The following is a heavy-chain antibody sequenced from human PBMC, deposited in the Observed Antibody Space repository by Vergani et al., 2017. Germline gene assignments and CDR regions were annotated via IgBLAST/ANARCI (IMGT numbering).Heavy chain of an antibody. CDR3: ATLKSYYYDT. CDR1: GFTFSSYG. D-gene: IGHD3-22*01. Sequence: VQLVESGGGLVQPGRSLRLFCAASGFTFSSYGMHWVRQAPGKGLQWVAVISFDGSNKYYADSVKGRFTISRDNSKNTLYLQMNSLRAEDTAVFYCATLKSYYYDTWGQGTLVTVSS. CDR2: ISFDGSNK. J-gene: IGHJ5*02. V-gene: IGHV3-33*08.